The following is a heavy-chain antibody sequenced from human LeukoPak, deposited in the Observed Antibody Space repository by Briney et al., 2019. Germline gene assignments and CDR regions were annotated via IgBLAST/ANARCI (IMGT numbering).Heavy chain of an antibody. Sequence: SVKVSCKTSGGTFNNSAISWVRQAPGQGLEWLGGIMPLFGTAGYAQTFKGRVTITKDESTRTVYLELTSLTSDDTAVYYCARDVHGDYGSGWFDPWGQGTLVSVSS. CDR3: ARDVHGDYGSGWFDP. CDR2: IMPLFGTA. D-gene: IGHD4-17*01. V-gene: IGHV1-69*05. J-gene: IGHJ5*02. CDR1: GGTFNNSA.